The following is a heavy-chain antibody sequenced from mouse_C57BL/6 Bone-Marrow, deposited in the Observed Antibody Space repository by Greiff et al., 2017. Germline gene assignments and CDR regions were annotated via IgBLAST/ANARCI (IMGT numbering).Heavy chain of an antibody. Sequence: VQLQESGAELVKPGASVKLSCKASGYTFTEYTIHWVKQRSGQGLEWIGWFYPGGGSIKYNEKFKDKATLTADKSSSTVYMELSRLTSEDSAVYVCARHETAQATTGFAYWGQGTPVTVAA. CDR3: ARHETAQATTGFAY. CDR2: FYPGGGSI. D-gene: IGHD3-2*02. J-gene: IGHJ3*01. CDR1: GYTFTEYT. V-gene: IGHV1-62-2*01.